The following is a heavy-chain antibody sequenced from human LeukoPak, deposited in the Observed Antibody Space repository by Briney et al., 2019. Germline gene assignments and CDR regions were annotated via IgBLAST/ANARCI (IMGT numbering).Heavy chain of an antibody. J-gene: IGHJ3*02. CDR1: GYTFTSYG. CDR2: ISGYNGNT. Sequence: ASVKVSCKASGYTFTSYGISWVRQAPGQGPEWMGWISGYNGNTDYAQELQGRVTMTTDTSTRIVYMELRSLRSDDTAVYYCARGGLYSSSWNDAFDIWGQGTMVTVSS. V-gene: IGHV1-18*01. D-gene: IGHD6-13*01. CDR3: ARGGLYSSSWNDAFDI.